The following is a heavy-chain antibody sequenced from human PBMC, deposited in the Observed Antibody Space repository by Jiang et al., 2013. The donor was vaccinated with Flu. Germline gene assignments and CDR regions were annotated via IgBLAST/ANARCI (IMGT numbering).Heavy chain of an antibody. J-gene: IGHJ4*02. D-gene: IGHD2-15*01. CDR3: ARCSSRSGGSRYFDY. V-gene: IGHV4-59*10. Sequence: PSLMSRVTMSVDTSNNQFSLKLSSVTAADTAVYFCARCSSRSGGSRYFDYWGQGTLVTVSS.